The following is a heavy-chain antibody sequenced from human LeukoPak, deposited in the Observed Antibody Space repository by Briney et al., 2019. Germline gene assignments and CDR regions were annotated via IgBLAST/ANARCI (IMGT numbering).Heavy chain of an antibody. V-gene: IGHV4-34*01. CDR3: ARLGGTYYYDSSGYLYFDY. CDR2: INHSGST. J-gene: IGHJ4*02. D-gene: IGHD3-22*01. Sequence: SETLSLTCAVYGGSFSGYYWSWIRQPPGKGLEWIGEINHSGSTNYNPSLKSRVTISVDTSKNQFSLKLSSVTAADTAVYYCARLGGTYYYDSSGYLYFDYWGQGTLVTVSS. CDR1: GGSFSGYY.